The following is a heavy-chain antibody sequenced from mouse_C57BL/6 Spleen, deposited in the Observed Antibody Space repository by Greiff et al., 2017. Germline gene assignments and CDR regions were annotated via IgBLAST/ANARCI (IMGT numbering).Heavy chain of an antibody. D-gene: IGHD1-1*01. Sequence: EVQRVESGGDLVKPGGSLKLSCAASGFTFSSYGMSWVRQTPDKRLEWVATISSGGSYTYYPDSVKGRFTISRDNAKNTLYLQMSSLKSEDTAMYYCARQDYYGSSYWYFDVWGTGTTVTVSS. CDR3: ARQDYYGSSYWYFDV. CDR1: GFTFSSYG. V-gene: IGHV5-6*01. CDR2: ISSGGSYT. J-gene: IGHJ1*03.